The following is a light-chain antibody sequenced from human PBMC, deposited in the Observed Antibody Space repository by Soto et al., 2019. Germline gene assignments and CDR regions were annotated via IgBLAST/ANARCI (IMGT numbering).Light chain of an antibody. CDR3: QQYNNWPPWT. J-gene: IGKJ1*01. CDR2: AAA. Sequence: EIVMTQSPAALFVSLGERVTLSCRASQSVGKNLAWYQQRPGQGPRLLIFAAADRATDIPVRFSGSWSGTDFTLTISSLQSEDSAIYYCQQYNNWPPWTFGRGTKVEI. CDR1: QSVGKN. V-gene: IGKV3-15*01.